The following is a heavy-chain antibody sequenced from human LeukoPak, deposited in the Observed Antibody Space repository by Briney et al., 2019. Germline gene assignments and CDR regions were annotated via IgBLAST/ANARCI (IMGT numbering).Heavy chain of an antibody. CDR2: ISYDGSNK. Sequence: PGGSLRLSCAASGFTFSSYGMHWVRQAPGKGLEWVAVISYDGSNKYYADSVKGRFTISRDNSKNTLYMQMNSLRAEDTAVYYCARVSSYTFLDYWGQGTPVTVSS. J-gene: IGHJ4*02. CDR1: GFTFSSYG. V-gene: IGHV3-30*03. CDR3: ARVSSYTFLDY. D-gene: IGHD2-2*02.